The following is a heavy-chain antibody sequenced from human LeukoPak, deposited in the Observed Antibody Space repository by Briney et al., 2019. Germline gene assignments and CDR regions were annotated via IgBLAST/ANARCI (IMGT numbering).Heavy chain of an antibody. D-gene: IGHD5-24*01. CDR3: ARDGSSRWLQLLSFDY. V-gene: IGHV3-7*01. CDR1: GFTFSSYW. CDR2: IKQDGSEK. J-gene: IGHJ4*02. Sequence: GGSLRRSCAASGFTFSSYWMSWVRQAPGKGLEWVANIKQDGSEKYYVDSVKGRFTISRDNAKNSLYLQMNSLGAEDTAVYYCARDGSSRWLQLLSFDYWGQGTLVTVSS.